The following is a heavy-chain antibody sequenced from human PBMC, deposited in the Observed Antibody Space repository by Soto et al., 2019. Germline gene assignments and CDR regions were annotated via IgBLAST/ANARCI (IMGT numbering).Heavy chain of an antibody. CDR1: GFTFSSYA. D-gene: IGHD3-3*01. CDR2: ISYDGSNK. J-gene: IGHJ3*02. V-gene: IGHV3-30-3*01. Sequence: XGSLILSCAASGFTFSSYAMHWVRQAPGKGLEWVAVISYDGSNKYYADSVKGRFTISRDNSKNTLYLQMNSLRAEDTAVYYCARDGTIFGVVIDAFDIWGQGTMVTVSS. CDR3: ARDGTIFGVVIDAFDI.